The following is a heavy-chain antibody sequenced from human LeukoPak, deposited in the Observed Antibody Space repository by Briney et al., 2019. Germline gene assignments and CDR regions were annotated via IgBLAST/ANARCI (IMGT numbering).Heavy chain of an antibody. CDR1: GGSISSGSYY. CDR3: ARRYYDYVWGSYRPDAFDI. D-gene: IGHD3-16*02. Sequence: SETLSLTCTVSGGSISSGSYYWSWIRQPAGKGLEWIGRIYTSGSTNYNPSLKSRVTISVDTSKNQFSLKLSSVTAADTAVDYGARRYYDYVWGSYRPDAFDIWGQGTMVTVSS. V-gene: IGHV4-61*02. CDR2: IYTSGST. J-gene: IGHJ3*02.